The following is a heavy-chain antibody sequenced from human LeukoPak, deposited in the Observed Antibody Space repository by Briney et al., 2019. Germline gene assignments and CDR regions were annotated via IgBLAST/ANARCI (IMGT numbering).Heavy chain of an antibody. V-gene: IGHV3-23*01. CDR1: GFTFSNYA. CDR3: AKVAGRDWSGYYNGYYYYIDV. J-gene: IGHJ6*03. Sequence: SGGSLRLSCAASGFTFSNYAMSWVRQAPERGLEWVSAICGSGGSTYYADSVKGRFTISRDNSKNTLYLQMNSLRAEDTAVYYCAKVAGRDWSGYYNGYYYYIDVWGKGTMVTVSS. CDR2: ICGSGGST. D-gene: IGHD3-3*01.